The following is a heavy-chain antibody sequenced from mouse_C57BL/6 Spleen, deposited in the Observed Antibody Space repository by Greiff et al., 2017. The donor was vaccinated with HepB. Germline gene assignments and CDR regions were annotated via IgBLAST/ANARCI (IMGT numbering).Heavy chain of an antibody. D-gene: IGHD4-1*01. CDR1: GYTFTSYW. CDR2: IDPSDSYT. J-gene: IGHJ4*01. V-gene: IGHV1-69*01. Sequence: QVQLQQPGAELVMPGASVKLSCKASGYTFTSYWMHWVKQRPGQGLEWIGEIDPSDSYTNYNQKFKGKSTLTVDKSSSTAYMQLSSLTSEDSAVYYCARFWDVGAMDYWGQGTSVTVSS. CDR3: ARFWDVGAMDY.